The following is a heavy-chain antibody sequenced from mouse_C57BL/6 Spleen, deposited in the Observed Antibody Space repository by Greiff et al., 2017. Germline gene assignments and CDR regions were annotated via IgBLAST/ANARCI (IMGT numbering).Heavy chain of an antibody. CDR3: ARSRGRSSWFGD. CDR1: GYTFTDYN. Sequence: EVQLQQSGPELVKPGASVKIPCKASGYTFTDYNMDWVKQSHGKSLEWIGDINPNNGGTIYNEKFKGKATLTVDKTSSTAYMELLSLTAEDTEVYYSARSRGRSSWFGDWGKGTLGTVSA. V-gene: IGHV1-18*01. CDR2: INPNNGGT. D-gene: IGHD1-1*01. J-gene: IGHJ3*01.